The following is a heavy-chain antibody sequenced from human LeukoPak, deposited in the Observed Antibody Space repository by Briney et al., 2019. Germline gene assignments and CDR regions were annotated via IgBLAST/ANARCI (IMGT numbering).Heavy chain of an antibody. CDR1: RDSISSGGNY. V-gene: IGHV4-31*03. Sequence: SETPSLTSTVSRDSISSGGNYWSCLRQHPGKGLEWIAYIYYSGSTYYNPSLKSRLTISVDTSKNQFSLKLSSVTAADTAVYYCARWGNSGYASGYFDYWGQGTLVTVSS. CDR3: ARWGNSGYASGYFDY. D-gene: IGHD5-12*01. J-gene: IGHJ4*02. CDR2: IYYSGST.